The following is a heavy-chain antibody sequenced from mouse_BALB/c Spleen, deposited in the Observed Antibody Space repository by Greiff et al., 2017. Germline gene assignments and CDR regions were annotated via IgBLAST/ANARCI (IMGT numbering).Heavy chain of an antibody. D-gene: IGHD3-1*01. J-gene: IGHJ4*01. CDR3: ARRGSGLGYAMDY. CDR1: GYTFSSYW. V-gene: IGHV1-9*01. Sequence: VKLVESGAELMKPGASVKISCKATGYTFSSYWIEWVKQRPGHGLEWIGEILPGSGSTNYNEKFKGKATFTADTSSNTAYMQLSSLTSEDSAVYYCARRGSGLGYAMDYWGQGTSVTVSS. CDR2: ILPGSGST.